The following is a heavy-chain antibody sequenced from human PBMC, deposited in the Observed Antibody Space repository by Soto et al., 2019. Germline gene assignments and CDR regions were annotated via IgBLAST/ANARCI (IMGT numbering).Heavy chain of an antibody. J-gene: IGHJ4*02. D-gene: IGHD2-8*01. CDR3: AKGIYWTNCVCYELVNFDY. CDR1: GFTFSSYG. V-gene: IGHV3-30*18. CDR2: ISYDGSNK. Sequence: GGSLRLSCAASGFTFSSYGMHWVRQAPGKGLEWVAVISYDGSNKYYADSVKGRFTISRDNSKNTLYLQMNSLRAEDTAVYYCAKGIYWTNCVCYELVNFDYWGQGTLVTVSS.